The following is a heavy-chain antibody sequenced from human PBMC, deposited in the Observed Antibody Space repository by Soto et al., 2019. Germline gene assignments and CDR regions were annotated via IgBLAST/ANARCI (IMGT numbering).Heavy chain of an antibody. J-gene: IGHJ3*02. CDR1: GGSISSSNYY. D-gene: IGHD3-16*01. V-gene: IGHV4-39*01. CDR2: IYYSGST. CDR3: ASPTLGAFDI. Sequence: SETLSLTCTVSGGSISSSNYYWDWIRQPPGKGLEWIGSIYYSGSTAYNSSLKSRVTMSVDTSKNQLSLRLSSVTAADTAVYYCASPTLGAFDIWGQGTMVTVSS.